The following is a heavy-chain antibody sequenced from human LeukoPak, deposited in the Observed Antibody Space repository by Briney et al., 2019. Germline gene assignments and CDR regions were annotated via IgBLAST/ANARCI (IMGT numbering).Heavy chain of an antibody. D-gene: IGHD5-18*01. CDR3: ARDLSGVTGYTYGRGIDY. V-gene: IGHV3-21*04. Sequence: PGGSLRLSCAASGFSFSDYNMNWVRQAPGKALEWVSSITSTGTYIFYGDSVKGRFTISRDNARNSLYLQMNGLRPEDTAVYYCARDLSGVTGYTYGRGIDYWGQGTLVTVSS. J-gene: IGHJ4*02. CDR1: GFSFSDYN. CDR2: ITSTGTYI.